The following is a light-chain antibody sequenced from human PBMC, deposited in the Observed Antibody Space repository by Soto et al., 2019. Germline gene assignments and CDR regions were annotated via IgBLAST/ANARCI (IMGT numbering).Light chain of an antibody. CDR3: QQYNTYSSLT. J-gene: IGKJ4*01. Sequence: DIQMTQSPSTLSATVGDRVTLTSRASQSISSWLAWYQQKLGRAPRLLXYDASSLESGVPSRFSGSGYGTEFTLTISSLQPDDFANYYCQQYNTYSSLTFGGGTKVDIK. CDR1: QSISSW. CDR2: DAS. V-gene: IGKV1-5*01.